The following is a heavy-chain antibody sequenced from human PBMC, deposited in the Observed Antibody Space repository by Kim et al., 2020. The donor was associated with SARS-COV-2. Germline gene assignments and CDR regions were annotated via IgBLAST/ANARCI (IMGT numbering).Heavy chain of an antibody. Sequence: GGSLRLSCAASGFTVSSNYMSWVRQAPGKGLEWVSVIYSGGSTYYADSVKGRFTISRDNSKNTLYLQMNSLRAEDTAVYYCARDRIAAAGPSVYYYGMDVWGQGTTVTVSS. V-gene: IGHV3-53*01. D-gene: IGHD6-13*01. J-gene: IGHJ6*02. CDR2: IYSGGST. CDR1: GFTVSSNY. CDR3: ARDRIAAAGPSVYYYGMDV.